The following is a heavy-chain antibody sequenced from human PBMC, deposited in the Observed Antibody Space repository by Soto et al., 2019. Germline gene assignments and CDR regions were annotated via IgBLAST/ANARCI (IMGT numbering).Heavy chain of an antibody. Sequence: PGGSLRLSCTASGFTFSSHAMTWVRQAPGRGLEGVSGITASGSRTFYADSVKGRFTISRDNSRSTLFLQMNSLRADDTAVYYCAKDTRYADYVRWFDSWGQGTLVTVSS. J-gene: IGHJ5*01. V-gene: IGHV3-23*01. CDR3: AKDTRYADYVRWFDS. CDR2: ITASGSRT. CDR1: GFTFSSHA. D-gene: IGHD4-17*01.